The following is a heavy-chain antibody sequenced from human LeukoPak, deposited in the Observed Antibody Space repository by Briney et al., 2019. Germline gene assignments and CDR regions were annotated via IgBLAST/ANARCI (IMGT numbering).Heavy chain of an antibody. V-gene: IGHV3-23*01. CDR1: GFTFSSYA. CDR3: AASGSGMATIALDY. D-gene: IGHD5-24*01. Sequence: TGGSLRLSCAASGFTFSSYAMSWVRQAPGKGLEWVSAISGSGGSTYYADSVKGRFTISRDNSKNTLYLQMNSLRAEDTAVYYCAASGSGMATIALDYWGQGTLVTVSP. J-gene: IGHJ4*02. CDR2: ISGSGGST.